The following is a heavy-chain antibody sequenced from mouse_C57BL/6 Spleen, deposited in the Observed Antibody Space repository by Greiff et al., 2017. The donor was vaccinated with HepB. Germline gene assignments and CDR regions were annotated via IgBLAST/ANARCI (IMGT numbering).Heavy chain of an antibody. V-gene: IGHV6-6*01. J-gene: IGHJ2*01. CDR3: TRGGLIRGHYFDY. Sequence: EVHLVESGGGLVQPGGSMKLSCAASGFTFSDAWMDWVRQSPEKGLEWVAEIRNKANNHATYYAVSVKGRFTISRDDSKSSVYLQMNSLRAEDTGIYDCTRGGLIRGHYFDYWGQGTTLTVSS. D-gene: IGHD2-3*01. CDR2: IRNKANNHAT. CDR1: GFTFSDAW.